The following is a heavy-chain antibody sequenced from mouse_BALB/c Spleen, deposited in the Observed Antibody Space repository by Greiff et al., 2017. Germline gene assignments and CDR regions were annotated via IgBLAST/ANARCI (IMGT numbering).Heavy chain of an antibody. CDR2: ISSGGGST. Sequence: EVKLVESGGGLVKPGGSLKLSCAASGFTFSSYAMSWVRQSPEKRLEWVAEISSGGGSTYYPDTVKGRFTISRDNAKNTLYLQMSSLKSEDTAMYYCAIHRGQSHFDYWGQGTTLTVSS. V-gene: IGHV5-12-1*01. CDR3: AIHRGQSHFDY. D-gene: IGHD3-1*01. CDR1: GFTFSSYA. J-gene: IGHJ2*01.